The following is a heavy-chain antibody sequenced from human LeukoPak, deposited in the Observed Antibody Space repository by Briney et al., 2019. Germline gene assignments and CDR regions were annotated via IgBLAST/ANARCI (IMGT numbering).Heavy chain of an antibody. J-gene: IGHJ4*02. CDR2: TYYRSKWYN. V-gene: IGHV6-1*01. CDR1: GDSVSSNNAA. Sequence: SQTLSLSCAISGDSVSSNNAAWHWLRQSPSRGLEWLGRTYYRSKWYNDYAVSVNTRITIDADTSKNQFSLQLNSVTPEDTAVYYCARGFFKPGYNLWGQGTLVTVSA. CDR3: ARGFFKPGYNL. D-gene: IGHD5-24*01.